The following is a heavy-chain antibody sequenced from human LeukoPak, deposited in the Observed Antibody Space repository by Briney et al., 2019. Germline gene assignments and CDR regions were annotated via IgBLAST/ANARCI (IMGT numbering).Heavy chain of an antibody. CDR3: ATYDYVWGSYRYPFDY. CDR1: GYTLTELS. J-gene: IGHJ4*02. D-gene: IGHD3-16*02. Sequence: ASVKVSCKVSGYTLTELSMHWVRQAPGKGLEWMGGFDPEDGETIYAQKFQGRVTMTEDTSTATAYMELSSLRSEDTAVYYCATYDYVWGSYRYPFDYWGQGTLVTVSS. CDR2: FDPEDGET. V-gene: IGHV1-24*01.